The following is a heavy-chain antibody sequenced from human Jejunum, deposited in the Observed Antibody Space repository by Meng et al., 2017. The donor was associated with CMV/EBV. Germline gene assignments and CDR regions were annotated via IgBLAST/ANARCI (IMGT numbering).Heavy chain of an antibody. J-gene: IGHJ5*02. Sequence: VQLQYSGPGLVKSSETLSLTCFVSAGSISGYYWSWIRQPAGKGLEWIGRIYTSGSTHYNPSLKSRLTMSVDLSNNQISLKLRSVTAADTAVYYCARESGSYYWFDPWGQGTLVTVSS. D-gene: IGHD1-26*01. V-gene: IGHV4-4*07. CDR3: ARESGSYYWFDP. CDR2: IYTSGST. CDR1: AGSISGYY.